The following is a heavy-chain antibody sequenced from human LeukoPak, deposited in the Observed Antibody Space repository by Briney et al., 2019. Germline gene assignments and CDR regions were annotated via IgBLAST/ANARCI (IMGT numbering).Heavy chain of an antibody. Sequence: GGSLRLSCAASGFTFSNYNMNWVRQAPGKGLEWVSCISTRSTYIYYADSVKGRFTISRDNAKNSLYLQMNSLRADDTAVYYCVTPSGRRSDAFDIWGQGTMVTVSS. V-gene: IGHV3-21*01. CDR3: VTPSGRRSDAFDI. CDR2: ISTRSTYI. J-gene: IGHJ3*02. CDR1: GFTFSNYN. D-gene: IGHD2-15*01.